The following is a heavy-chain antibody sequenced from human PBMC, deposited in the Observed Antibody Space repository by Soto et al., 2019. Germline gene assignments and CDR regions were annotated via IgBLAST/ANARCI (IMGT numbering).Heavy chain of an antibody. CDR3: AREKEYGSGRPDYYYYGMDV. V-gene: IGHV1-69*06. D-gene: IGHD3-10*01. CDR2: IIPIFGTA. J-gene: IGHJ6*02. CDR1: GGTFSSYA. Sequence: SVKVSCKASGGTFSSYAISWVRQAPGQGLEWMGGIIPIFGTANYAQKFQGRVTITADKSTSTAYMELSSLRSEDTAVYYCAREKEYGSGRPDYYYYGMDVWGQGTTVTVSS.